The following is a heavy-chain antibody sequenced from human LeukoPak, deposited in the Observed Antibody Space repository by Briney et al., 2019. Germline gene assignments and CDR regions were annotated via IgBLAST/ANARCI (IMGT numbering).Heavy chain of an antibody. J-gene: IGHJ4*02. CDR3: AKPGYAGRWYYFDY. CDR1: GFAFSTYV. Sequence: GGSLRLSCAASGFAFSTYVMNWVRQAPGKGLEWVSTIGGTGDNIYYADSVKGRFTISRDNSKNTVFLQMNSLRVEDTVVYYCAKPGYAGRWYYFDYWGQGTLVTVSS. V-gene: IGHV3-23*01. D-gene: IGHD4-23*01. CDR2: IGGTGDNI.